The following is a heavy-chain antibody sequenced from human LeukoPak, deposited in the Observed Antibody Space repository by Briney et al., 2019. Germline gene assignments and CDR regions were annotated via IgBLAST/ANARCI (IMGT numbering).Heavy chain of an antibody. CDR3: TYGGNFDY. CDR1: GFTVSTNY. Sequence: GGSLRLSCAASGFTVSTNYMSWVRQAPGKGLEWVSVIYSGGDTYYADSVKGRFTISRDNSKNTLSLQMNSLRDEDTALYYCTYGGNFDYWGQGTLVTVSS. D-gene: IGHD4-17*01. J-gene: IGHJ4*02. CDR2: IYSGGDT. V-gene: IGHV3-66*01.